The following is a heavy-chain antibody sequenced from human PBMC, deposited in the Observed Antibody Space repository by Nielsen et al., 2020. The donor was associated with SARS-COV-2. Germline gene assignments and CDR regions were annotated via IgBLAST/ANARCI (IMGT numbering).Heavy chain of an antibody. V-gene: IGHV3-23*01. CDR3: AKDQRPFGGLQDY. Sequence: GESLKISCAASGFTFSSYAMSWVRQAPGKGLEWVSAISGSGGSTYYADSVKGRFTISRDNSKNTLYLQMNSLRAEDTAVYYCAKDQRPFGGLQDYWGQGTLVTVSS. J-gene: IGHJ4*02. CDR1: GFTFSSYA. D-gene: IGHD3-16*01. CDR2: ISGSGGST.